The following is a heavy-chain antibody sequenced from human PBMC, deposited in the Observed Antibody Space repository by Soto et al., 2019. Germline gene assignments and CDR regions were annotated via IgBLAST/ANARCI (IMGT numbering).Heavy chain of an antibody. V-gene: IGHV1-8*01. CDR2: MNPNSGNT. D-gene: IGHD5-18*01. CDR3: AAYSYGCYGMDV. Sequence: QVQLVQSGAEVKKPGASVKVSCKASGYTFTSYDINWVRQATGQGLEWMGWMNPNSGNTGYAQKFQGRVTMTRNTSRSTAYMELSSLRSEDTAVYYCAAYSYGCYGMDVWGQGTTVTVSS. J-gene: IGHJ6*02. CDR1: GYTFTSYD.